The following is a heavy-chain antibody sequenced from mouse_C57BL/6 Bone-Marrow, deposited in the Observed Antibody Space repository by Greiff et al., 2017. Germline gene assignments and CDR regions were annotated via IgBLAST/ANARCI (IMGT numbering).Heavy chain of an antibody. CDR3: AIGPRMDY. J-gene: IGHJ4*01. Sequence: VKLQESGAELARPGASVKMSCKASGYTFTSYTMHWVKQRPGQGLEWIGYINPSSGYTNYNQKFKGKATLTVDKSSSTAYMQLSSLTSEDSAVYYCAIGPRMDYWGQGTSVTVSS. CDR1: GYTFTSYT. V-gene: IGHV1-4*01. CDR2: INPSSGYT. D-gene: IGHD3-3*01.